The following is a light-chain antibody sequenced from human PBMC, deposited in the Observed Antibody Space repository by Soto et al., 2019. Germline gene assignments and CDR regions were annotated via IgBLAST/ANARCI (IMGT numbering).Light chain of an antibody. Sequence: EVVLTQSPVPLSLSPGERATLSGRASQSVSSPYLAWYQQKPGQPPRLLIYGASSRATDIPDRFIGSGSGTEFTLTIARLAPEDFAMYYCQQYGRSPFTFGPGTKVDI. CDR2: GAS. V-gene: IGKV3-20*01. CDR1: QSVSSPY. J-gene: IGKJ3*01. CDR3: QQYGRSPFT.